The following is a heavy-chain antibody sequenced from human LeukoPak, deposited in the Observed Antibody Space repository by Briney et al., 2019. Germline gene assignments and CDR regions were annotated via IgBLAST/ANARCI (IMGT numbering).Heavy chain of an antibody. J-gene: IGHJ4*02. CDR3: ARIRGSYYLDY. CDR2: ISGSTTYT. V-gene: IGHV3-11*06. CDR1: GFIFGDYY. Sequence: GGSLRLSCAASGFIFGDYYMSWIRQAPGKGLEWVSYISGSTTYTNYADSVKGRFTISRDNAKNSLYLQMSSLRAEDTAVYFCARIRGSYYLDYWGQGTLVTVSS. D-gene: IGHD6-13*01.